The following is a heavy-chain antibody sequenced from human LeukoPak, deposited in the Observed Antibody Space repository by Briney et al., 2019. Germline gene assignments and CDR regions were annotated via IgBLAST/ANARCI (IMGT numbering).Heavy chain of an antibody. V-gene: IGHV4-39*07. J-gene: IGHJ4*02. CDR2: IYYSGST. D-gene: IGHD6-13*01. Sequence: SETLSLTCTVSGGSISSSSYYWGWIRQPPGKGLEWIGSIYYSGSTYYNPSLKRRVTISVDTSKNQFSLKLSSVTAADTAVYYCAREGGSSSWYGLGYWGQGTLVTVSS. CDR3: AREGGSSSWYGLGY. CDR1: GGSISSSSYY.